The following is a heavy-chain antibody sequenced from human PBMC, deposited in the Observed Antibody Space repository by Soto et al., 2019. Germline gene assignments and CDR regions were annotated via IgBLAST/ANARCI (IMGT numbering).Heavy chain of an antibody. CDR2: ISESGGDT. Sequence: GGSLRLSCAASGFTFSTYAMKWVRQAPGKGLEWVSAISESGGDTYYAASVKGRFTISRDNSKNTLYLQMNSLRAEDTAVYYCAKRLTSLYSMDAWGQGTTVTVSS. D-gene: IGHD3-16*01. CDR1: GFTFSTYA. CDR3: AKRLTSLYSMDA. V-gene: IGHV3-23*01. J-gene: IGHJ6*02.